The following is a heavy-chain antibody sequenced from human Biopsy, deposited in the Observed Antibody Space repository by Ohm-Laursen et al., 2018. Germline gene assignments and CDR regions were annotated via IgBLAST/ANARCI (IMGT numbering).Heavy chain of an antibody. CDR1: GGSFTGHY. Sequence: SDTLSLTCTVSGGSFTGHYWSWIRQPPGKGLEWIGHISYTGYTSYNASLKSRVTISVDTSRNHFSLRLSSLTAADTAVYYCARGSNDFGGLCFPRWGQGTLLTVSS. V-gene: IGHV4-59*11. D-gene: IGHD4-23*01. J-gene: IGHJ4*02. CDR2: ISYTGYT. CDR3: ARGSNDFGGLCFPR.